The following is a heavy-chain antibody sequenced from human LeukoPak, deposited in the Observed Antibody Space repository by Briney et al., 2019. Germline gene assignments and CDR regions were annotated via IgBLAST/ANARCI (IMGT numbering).Heavy chain of an antibody. CDR2: IVVGSGNT. D-gene: IGHD1-14*01. CDR1: GVTFTSST. Sequence: SVKVSCKASGVTFTSSTMQWVRQARGQRLEWIGWIVVGSGNTNYAQKFQERVTITRDMSTSTAYMELSSLRSEDTAVYYCAAEYMTRNYYYGMDVWGQGTTVTVSS. J-gene: IGHJ6*02. CDR3: AAEYMTRNYYYGMDV. V-gene: IGHV1-58*02.